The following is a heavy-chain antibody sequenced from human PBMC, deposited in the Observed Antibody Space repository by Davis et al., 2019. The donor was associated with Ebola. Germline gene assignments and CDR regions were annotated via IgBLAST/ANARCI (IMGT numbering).Heavy chain of an antibody. CDR1: GGTFSSYA. CDR2: IIPIFGTA. V-gene: IGHV1-69*13. CDR3: ARDIHTHTYYYYGMDV. Sequence: SVKVSCKASGGTFSSYAISWVRQAPGQGLEWMGGIIPIFGTANYAQKFQGRVTITADESTSTAYMELSSLRSEDTAVYYCARDIHTHTYYYYGMDVWGQGTTVTVSS. D-gene: IGHD2-2*02. J-gene: IGHJ6*02.